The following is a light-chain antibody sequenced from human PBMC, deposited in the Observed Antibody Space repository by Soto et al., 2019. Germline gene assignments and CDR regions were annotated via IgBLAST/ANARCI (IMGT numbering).Light chain of an antibody. Sequence: QSVLPQPASVYGSPGQSIAISCTGTSSDVGGYDYVSWYQQHPDKAPKLMIYEVTKRPSGVSNRFSGSKSGNAASLTISGLQPEDEADYYCSSHTSGNTRVFGSGTKVTVL. CDR1: SSDVGGYDY. V-gene: IGLV2-14*01. CDR2: EVT. J-gene: IGLJ1*01. CDR3: SSHTSGNTRV.